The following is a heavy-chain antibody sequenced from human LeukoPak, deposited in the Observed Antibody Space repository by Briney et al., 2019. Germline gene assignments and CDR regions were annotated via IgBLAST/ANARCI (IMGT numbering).Heavy chain of an antibody. V-gene: IGHV4-30-2*05. CDR3: ASGYSYGGIDY. J-gene: IGHJ4*02. CDR1: GGSISTGGLS. D-gene: IGHD5-18*01. CDR2: ISHSGIT. Sequence: PSETLSLTCAVSGGSISTGGLSWSWVRQPPGKGLEWIGYISHSGITYYNPSLKSRVTISVDTSKNQFSLKLSSVTAADTAVYYCASGYSYGGIDYWGQGTLVTVSS.